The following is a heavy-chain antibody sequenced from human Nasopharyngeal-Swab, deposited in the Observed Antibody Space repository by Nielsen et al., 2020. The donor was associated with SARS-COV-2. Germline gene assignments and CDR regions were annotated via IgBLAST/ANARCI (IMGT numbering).Heavy chain of an antibody. CDR1: GFTFSSYG. V-gene: IGHV3-33*01. Sequence: SLKISCAASGFTFSSYGVHWVRQAPGKGLEWVAVIWYDGSNKYYADSVKGRFTISRDNSKNTLYLQMNSLRAEDTAVYYCARDSAPYSSSWYRRVYWYFDLWGRGTLVTVSS. J-gene: IGHJ2*01. D-gene: IGHD6-13*01. CDR3: ARDSAPYSSSWYRRVYWYFDL. CDR2: IWYDGSNK.